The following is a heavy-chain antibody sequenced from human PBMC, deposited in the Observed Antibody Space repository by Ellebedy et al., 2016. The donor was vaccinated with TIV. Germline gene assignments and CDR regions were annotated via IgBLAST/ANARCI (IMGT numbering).Heavy chain of an antibody. CDR3: ARGPVRSDYDY. J-gene: IGHJ4*02. V-gene: IGHV3-11*01. CDR1: GFTFSDYY. D-gene: IGHD6-6*01. CDR2: ISSSGTDK. Sequence: GESLKISCAASGFTFSDYYMTWMRQAPGKGLEWLSYISSSGTDKYYGDSVRGRFTISRDNTRNLVYLQANSLRAEDTAVYYCARGPVRSDYDYWGQGTRVTVSS.